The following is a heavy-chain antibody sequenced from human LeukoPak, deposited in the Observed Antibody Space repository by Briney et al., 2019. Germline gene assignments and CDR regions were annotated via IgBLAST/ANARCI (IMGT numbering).Heavy chain of an antibody. CDR2: IFYTGIT. V-gene: IGHV4-59*01. CDR1: GGSISPYY. J-gene: IGHJ4*02. Sequence: SETLSLTCSVSGGSISPYYWSWIRQPPGKGLEWIGYIFYTGITTYNPSLKSRVSISLDSPKNQFFLRLTSVTAADTAMYYCARSETLAAIYFDFWGQGRLVTVSS. D-gene: IGHD6-25*01. CDR3: ARSETLAAIYFDF.